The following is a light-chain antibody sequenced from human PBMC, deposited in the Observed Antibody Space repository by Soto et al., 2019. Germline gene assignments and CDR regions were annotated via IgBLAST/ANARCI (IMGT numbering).Light chain of an antibody. Sequence: QSVLTQPPSVSAAPGQKVTISCSGSSSNIGSNYVSWYQHLPGTAPKLLIYDNNKRPSGIPDRFSGSQSGTSATLGITGLQTGDEADYYCCCCSYAGSSSFRVLFGGGTQLTVL. CDR2: DNN. CDR1: SSNIGSNY. V-gene: IGLV1-51*01. CDR3: CCCSYAGSSSFRVL. J-gene: IGLJ2*01.